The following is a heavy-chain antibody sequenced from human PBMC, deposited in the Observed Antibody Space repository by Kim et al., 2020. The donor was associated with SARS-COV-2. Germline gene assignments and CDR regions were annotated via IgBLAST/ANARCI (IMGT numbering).Heavy chain of an antibody. V-gene: IGHV4-34*01. CDR2: INHSGST. J-gene: IGHJ3*02. D-gene: IGHD3-22*01. Sequence: SETLSLTCAVYGGSFSGYYWSWIRQPPGKGLEWIGEINHSGSTNYNPSLKSRVTISVDTSKNQFSLKLSSVTAADTAVYYCARARGEKYYYDSRRSAFDIWGQGTMVTVSS. CDR3: ARARGEKYYYDSRRSAFDI. CDR1: GGSFSGYY.